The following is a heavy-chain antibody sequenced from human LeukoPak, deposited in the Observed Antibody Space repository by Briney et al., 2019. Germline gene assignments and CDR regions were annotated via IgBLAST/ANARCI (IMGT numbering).Heavy chain of an antibody. J-gene: IGHJ3*02. D-gene: IGHD3-10*01. Sequence: SVKVSCKASGGTFSGYAISWVRQAPGQGLEWMGGIIPIFGPANYAQKFQGRVTITADKSTSTAYMELSSLRSEDTAVYYCASNLITMVRGAQRTYAFDIWGQGTMVTVSS. CDR3: ASNLITMVRGAQRTYAFDI. CDR2: IIPIFGPA. CDR1: GGTFSGYA. V-gene: IGHV1-69*06.